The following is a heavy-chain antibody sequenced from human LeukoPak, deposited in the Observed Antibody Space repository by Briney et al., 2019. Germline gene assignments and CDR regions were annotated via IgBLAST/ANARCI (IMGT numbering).Heavy chain of an antibody. D-gene: IGHD2-2*03. CDR3: ARDPKGGGYCSSTSCYG. Sequence: PGGPLRLSCAASGFTFSSYSMNWVRQAPGKGLEWVSSISSSSSYIYYADSVKGRFTISRDNAKNSLYLQMNSLRAEDTAVYYCARDPKGGGYCSSTSCYGWGQGTLVTVSS. CDR2: ISSSSSYI. V-gene: IGHV3-21*01. J-gene: IGHJ4*02. CDR1: GFTFSSYS.